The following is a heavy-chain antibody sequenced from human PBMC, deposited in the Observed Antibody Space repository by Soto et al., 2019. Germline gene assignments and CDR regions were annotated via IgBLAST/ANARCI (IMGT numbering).Heavy chain of an antibody. CDR2: IYSGGST. CDR3: ARAPPYYDFWSGYYAYYYYYGMDV. Sequence: EVQLVESGGGLIQPGGSLRLSCAASGFTVSSNYMSWVRQAPGKGLEWVSVIYSGGSTYYADSVKGRFTISRDNSKNTLYLQRNSLRAEDTAVYYCARAPPYYDFWSGYYAYYYYYGMDVWGQGTTVTVSS. J-gene: IGHJ6*02. D-gene: IGHD3-3*01. CDR1: GFTVSSNY. V-gene: IGHV3-53*01.